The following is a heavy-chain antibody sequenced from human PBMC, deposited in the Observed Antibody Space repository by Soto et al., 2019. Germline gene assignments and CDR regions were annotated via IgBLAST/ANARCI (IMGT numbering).Heavy chain of an antibody. CDR1: GFSLSIYS. CDR2: ISSTSSYI. J-gene: IGHJ4*02. CDR3: ARDHITASMGRSFDC. V-gene: IGHV3-21*01. D-gene: IGHD2-2*01. Sequence: EVQLVESGGGLVKPGGSLRLSCAASGFSLSIYSMNWVRQAPGKGLEWVSSISSTSSYIYYADSMKGRFTISRDNAKNSLYLQINSLRAEDTAVYFCARDHITASMGRSFDCWGQGTLVTVSS.